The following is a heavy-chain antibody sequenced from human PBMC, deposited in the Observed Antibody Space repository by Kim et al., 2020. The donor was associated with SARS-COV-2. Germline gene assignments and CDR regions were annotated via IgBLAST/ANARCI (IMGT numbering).Heavy chain of an antibody. Sequence: SETLSLTCAVYGGSFSGYYWSWIRQPPGKGLEWIGEINHSGSTNYNPSLKSRVTISVDTSKNQFSLKLSSVTAADTAVYYCARGGPFHYYGSGSYYKALDYWGQGTLVTVSS. D-gene: IGHD3-10*01. CDR2: INHSGST. V-gene: IGHV4-34*01. CDR1: GGSFSGYY. CDR3: ARGGPFHYYGSGSYYKALDY. J-gene: IGHJ4*02.